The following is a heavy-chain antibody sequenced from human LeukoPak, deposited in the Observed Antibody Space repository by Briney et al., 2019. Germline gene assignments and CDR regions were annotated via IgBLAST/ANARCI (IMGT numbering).Heavy chain of an antibody. J-gene: IGHJ4*02. CDR3: AKGDAWLRFGE. Sequence: GGSLRLSCAASGFTFSSYAMNWVRQAPGKGLEWVSAITGSGGRTYYADSVKGRFTISRDNSKNTLYLEVISLTAEDTAVYYCAKGDAWLRFGEWSQGTLVTVSS. CDR1: GFTFSSYA. V-gene: IGHV3-23*01. D-gene: IGHD3-10*01. CDR2: ITGSGGRT.